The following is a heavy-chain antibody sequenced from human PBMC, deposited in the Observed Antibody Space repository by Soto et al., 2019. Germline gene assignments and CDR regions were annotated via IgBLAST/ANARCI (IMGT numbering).Heavy chain of an antibody. D-gene: IGHD3-3*01. V-gene: IGHV4-59*12. Sequence: PSETLSLTCTVSGGSISSYYWSWIRQPPGKGLEWIGYIYYSGNTNYNPSLRSRVTISVDTSKNQFSLKLSSVTAADTAVYYCARDSPKEWSYSSAKYYYGMDVWGQGTTVTVSS. J-gene: IGHJ6*02. CDR1: GGSISSYY. CDR2: IYYSGNT. CDR3: ARDSPKEWSYSSAKYYYGMDV.